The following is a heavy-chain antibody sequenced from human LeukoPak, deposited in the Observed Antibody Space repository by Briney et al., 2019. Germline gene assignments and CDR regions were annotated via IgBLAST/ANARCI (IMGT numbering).Heavy chain of an antibody. D-gene: IGHD3-22*01. CDR2: TAGSGISK. Sequence: GGPLRLSCVASGFTFYNYAMSWVRQAPGRGLEWASSTAGSGISKDYADSVKGRLTISKDKSKNTLYLQMDNLRAEDTGVYFCARLPTFYYDSSGYHYDYWGQGTLVTVSS. CDR1: GFTFYNYA. V-gene: IGHV3-23*01. CDR3: ARLPTFYYDSSGYHYDY. J-gene: IGHJ4*02.